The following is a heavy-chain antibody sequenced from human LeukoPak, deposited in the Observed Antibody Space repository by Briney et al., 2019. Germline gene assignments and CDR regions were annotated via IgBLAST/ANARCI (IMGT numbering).Heavy chain of an antibody. Sequence: SSETLSLTCAVSGGSLSGYYWTWIRQPPGKGLEWIGEINHSGSTNYNPSLKSRVTISVDTSKKQFFLKLNSVTAADTAVYYCARRTGGYSYGWYVYWGQGTLVTVSS. CDR2: INHSGST. CDR1: GGSLSGYY. CDR3: ARRTGGYSYGWYVY. J-gene: IGHJ4*02. D-gene: IGHD5-18*01. V-gene: IGHV4-34*01.